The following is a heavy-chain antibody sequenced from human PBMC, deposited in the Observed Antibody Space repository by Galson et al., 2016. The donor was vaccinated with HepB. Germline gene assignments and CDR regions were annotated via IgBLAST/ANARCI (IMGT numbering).Heavy chain of an antibody. CDR1: GFSLSTSGMC. J-gene: IGHJ4*02. CDR3: ARIRESYGDYNYIGYFDY. D-gene: IGHD4-17*01. Sequence: PALVKPTQTLTLTCTFSGFSLSTSGMCVSWIRQPPGKALEWLALINWDDRKYYGTSLKTRLTISKDTSKNQVVLRMTNMDPVDTATYYCARIRESYGDYNYIGYFDYWGQGALVTVSS. V-gene: IGHV2-70*01. CDR2: INWDDRK.